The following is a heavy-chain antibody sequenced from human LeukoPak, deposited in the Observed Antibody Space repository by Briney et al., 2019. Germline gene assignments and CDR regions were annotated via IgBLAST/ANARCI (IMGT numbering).Heavy chain of an antibody. D-gene: IGHD1-26*01. J-gene: IGHJ4*02. Sequence: GGSLRLSCAASGFTFSSCAMTWVRQAPGEGLEWVSSISGSGATTYYADSVKGRFTISRDSSNNTVYLQMNSLRAEDTAVYYCAKDQSRVGASDPFDYWGQGMQVGVSS. CDR1: GFTFSSCA. CDR2: ISGSGATT. CDR3: AKDQSRVGASDPFDY. V-gene: IGHV3-23*01.